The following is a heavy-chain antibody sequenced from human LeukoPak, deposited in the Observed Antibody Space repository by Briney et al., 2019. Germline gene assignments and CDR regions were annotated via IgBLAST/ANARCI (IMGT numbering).Heavy chain of an antibody. V-gene: IGHV1-18*01. CDR2: ISTYSGNT. Sequence: ASVKVSCKASGYTFTTRYYMHWVRQAPGQGPEWMGWISTYSGNTHYAQELQGRVTLTTDTSTSTAYMDLRSLRSDDTAVYYCARDGRGHWDTRIWYLGNWFDPRGQGTLVTVSS. D-gene: IGHD6-13*01. CDR1: GYTFTTRYY. CDR3: ARDGRGHWDTRIWYLGNWFDP. J-gene: IGHJ5*02.